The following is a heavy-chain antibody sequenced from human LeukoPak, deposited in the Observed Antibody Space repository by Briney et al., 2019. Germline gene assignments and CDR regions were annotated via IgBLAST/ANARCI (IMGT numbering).Heavy chain of an antibody. CDR3: AREAYCSGGSCWDFDY. V-gene: IGHV4-31*03. D-gene: IGHD2-15*01. Sequence: NPSETLSLTCTVSGGSISSGGYYWSWIRQHPGQGLEWIGYIYYSGSTYYNPSLKSRVTISVDTSKNQFSLKLSSVTAADTAVYYCAREAYCSGGSCWDFDYWGQGTLVTVSS. J-gene: IGHJ4*02. CDR2: IYYSGST. CDR1: GGSISSGGYY.